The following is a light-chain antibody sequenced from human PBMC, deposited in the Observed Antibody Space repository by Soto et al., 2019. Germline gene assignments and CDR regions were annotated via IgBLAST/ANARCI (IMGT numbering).Light chain of an antibody. V-gene: IGKV1-5*01. Sequence: DIQMTQSPSTLSASVGDRVTITCRASQSISRWLAWYQQKPGKAPKLLIYDASSLESGAPSRFSGSGSGTEFTLTISLQPDDFATYYCQQYNSHPWTFGQGTKVEIK. CDR3: QQYNSHPWT. CDR2: DAS. CDR1: QSISRW. J-gene: IGKJ1*01.